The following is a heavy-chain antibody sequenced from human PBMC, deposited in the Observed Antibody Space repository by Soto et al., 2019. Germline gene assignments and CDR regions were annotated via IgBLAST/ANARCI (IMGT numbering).Heavy chain of an antibody. Sequence: GGSLRRSCAASGFTFSSYGMHWVRQAPGKGLEWVAVISYDGSNKYYADSVKGRFTISRDNSKNTLYLQMNSLRAEDTAVYYCAKDDYDSSGYYGYFDYWGQGTLVTVSS. CDR2: ISYDGSNK. CDR3: AKDDYDSSGYYGYFDY. V-gene: IGHV3-30*18. J-gene: IGHJ4*02. D-gene: IGHD3-22*01. CDR1: GFTFSSYG.